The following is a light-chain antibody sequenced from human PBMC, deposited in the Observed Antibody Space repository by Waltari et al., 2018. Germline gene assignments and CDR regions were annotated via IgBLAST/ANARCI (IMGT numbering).Light chain of an antibody. CDR3: QQYNNWPPWT. CDR1: QSVSSN. Sequence: EIVMTQSPATLSVSPGERAPLSCRAGQSVSSNLAWYQQKPGQAPRLLIYGASTRATGIPARFSGSGSGTEFTLTISSLQSEDFAVYYCQQYNNWPPWTFGQGTKVEIK. CDR2: GAS. V-gene: IGKV3-15*01. J-gene: IGKJ1*01.